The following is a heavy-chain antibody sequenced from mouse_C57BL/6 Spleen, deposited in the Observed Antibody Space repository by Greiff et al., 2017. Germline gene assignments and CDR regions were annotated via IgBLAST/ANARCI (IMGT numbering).Heavy chain of an antibody. D-gene: IGHD1-1*01. CDR1: GFTFSDYY. CDR3: ARADITTVVGYFDV. V-gene: IGHV5-16*01. Sequence: EVMLVESEGGLVQPGSSMKLSCTASGFTFSDYYMAWVRQVPEKGLEWVANINYDGSSTYYLDSLKSRFIISRDNAKNILYLQMSSLKSEDTATYYCARADITTVVGYFDVWGTGTTVTVSS. J-gene: IGHJ1*03. CDR2: INYDGSST.